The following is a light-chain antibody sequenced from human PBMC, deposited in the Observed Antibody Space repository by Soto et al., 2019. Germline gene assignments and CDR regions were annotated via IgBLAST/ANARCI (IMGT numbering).Light chain of an antibody. CDR3: QQYNERPPWT. V-gene: IGKV3-15*01. Sequence: EIVMTQSPATLSVSPGESGTLSCRASLTMNNNIAWYQHKPGQAPRLLIFGASSRATGVPGRFSGRGFGTEFTISISSLQSEDFAVYYCQQYNERPPWTFGQGTTVEMK. J-gene: IGKJ1*01. CDR2: GAS. CDR1: LTMNNN.